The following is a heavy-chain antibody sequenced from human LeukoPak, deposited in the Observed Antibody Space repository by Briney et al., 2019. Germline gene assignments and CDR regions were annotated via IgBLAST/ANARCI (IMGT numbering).Heavy chain of an antibody. CDR3: AKEIWGIAVAGTGDS. J-gene: IGHJ4*02. CDR2: ISGSGGST. V-gene: IGHV3-23*01. CDR1: GFTFSNYA. D-gene: IGHD6-19*01. Sequence: GGSLRLSCAASGFTFSNYAMSWIRQAPGKGLQWVSGISGSGGSTYYADSVKGRFTISRDNSKNTLYLRMNSLRAEDTAVYYCAKEIWGIAVAGTGDSWGQGTLVTVSS.